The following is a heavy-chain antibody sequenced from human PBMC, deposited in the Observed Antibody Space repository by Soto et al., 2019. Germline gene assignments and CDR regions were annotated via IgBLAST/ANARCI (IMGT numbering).Heavy chain of an antibody. Sequence: SETLSLTCTVSGGSISSGDYYWSWIRQPPGKGLEWIGYIYYSGSTYYNPSLKSRVTISVDTSKNQFSLKLSFVTAADTAVYYCARGNGSGIDWFDPWGQGTLVTVSS. CDR3: ARGNGSGIDWFDP. V-gene: IGHV4-30-4*01. CDR2: IYYSGST. D-gene: IGHD3-10*01. CDR1: GGSISSGDYY. J-gene: IGHJ5*02.